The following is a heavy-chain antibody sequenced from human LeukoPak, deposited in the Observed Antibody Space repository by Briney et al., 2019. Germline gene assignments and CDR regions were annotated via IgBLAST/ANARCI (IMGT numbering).Heavy chain of an antibody. CDR2: IYPSGST. CDR3: ARSSGHDFDY. J-gene: IGHJ4*02. CDR1: SGSLSSFY. D-gene: IGHD5-12*01. V-gene: IGHV4-4*07. Sequence: SETLSLTCTVSSGSLSSFYWNWIRQPAGKGLEWVGRIYPSGSTDYNASLKSRVTMSVDTSKKQFSLKLNSATAADTAAYYCARSSGHDFDYWGQGILVTVSS.